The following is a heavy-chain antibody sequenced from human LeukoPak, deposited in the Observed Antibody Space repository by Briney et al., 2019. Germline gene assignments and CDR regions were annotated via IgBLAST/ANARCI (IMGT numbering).Heavy chain of an antibody. D-gene: IGHD3-22*01. CDR2: IIPILGIT. CDR1: GGTFSSYA. J-gene: IGHJ3*02. Sequence: GASVKVSCKASGGTFSSYAISWVRQAPGQGLEWMGRIIPILGITNYAQKFQGRVTITADKSTSTAYMELSSLRSEDTAVYYCAIRAHVVSTGAFDIWGQGTMVTVSS. V-gene: IGHV1-69*04. CDR3: AIRAHVVSTGAFDI.